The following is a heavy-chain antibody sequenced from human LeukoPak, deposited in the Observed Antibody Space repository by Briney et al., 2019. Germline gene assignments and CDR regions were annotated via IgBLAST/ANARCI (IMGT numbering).Heavy chain of an antibody. J-gene: IGHJ4*02. CDR3: AKDPPRKVRVVAGESSDY. CDR2: ISGSGGST. CDR1: GFTFSSYA. V-gene: IGHV3-23*01. Sequence: GGSLRLFCAASGFTFSSYAMRWVRQAPGKGLEWVSAISGSGGSTYYADSVKGRFTISRDNSKNTLYLQMNSLRAEDTAVYYCAKDPPRKVRVVAGESSDYWGQGTLVTVSS. D-gene: IGHD6-19*01.